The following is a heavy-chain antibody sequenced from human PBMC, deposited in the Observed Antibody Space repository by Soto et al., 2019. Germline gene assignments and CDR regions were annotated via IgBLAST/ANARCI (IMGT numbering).Heavy chain of an antibody. Sequence: EVQLVESGGGLVQPGGSLRLSCAASGFTFSSYAMHWVRQAPGKGLEYVSAITSNGGNTDYASSVKDRFPISRDNSKNTLYLEMGSLRAEDMAVYYCARRIPFGDGMDVWGQGTTVTVSS. CDR3: ARRIPFGDGMDV. V-gene: IGHV3-64*01. CDR1: GFTFSSYA. CDR2: ITSNGGNT. J-gene: IGHJ6*02. D-gene: IGHD2-21*01.